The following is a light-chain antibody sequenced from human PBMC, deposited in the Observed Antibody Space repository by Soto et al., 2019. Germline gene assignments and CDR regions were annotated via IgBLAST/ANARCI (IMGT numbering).Light chain of an antibody. CDR2: YDS. CDR1: NIGSKS. V-gene: IGLV3-21*04. CDR3: QVWDSNTDHVV. J-gene: IGLJ2*01. Sequence: SYELTQPPSVSVAPGKTARITCGGNNIGSKSVHWYQQKPGQAPVLVIYYDSDRPSGIPARLSGSNSGNTATLTISRVEAADEADYYCQVWDSNTDHVVFGGGTKLTVL.